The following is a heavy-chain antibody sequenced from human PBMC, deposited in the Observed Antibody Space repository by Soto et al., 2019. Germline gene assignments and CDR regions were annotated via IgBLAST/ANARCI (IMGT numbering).Heavy chain of an antibody. CDR3: ARAGAGMAPTEVGH. CDR2: ISAYNGNT. J-gene: IGHJ5*02. V-gene: IGHV1-18*04. D-gene: IGHD1-26*01. Sequence: ASVKVSCKASGFRFTSYGFSWVRQAPGQGLEWMGWISAYNGNTNYAQKFQGRVTLTTDTSTSTAYMELRGLRSDGTAVYYCARAGAGMAPTEVGHWGQGTLVTVSS. CDR1: GFRFTSYG.